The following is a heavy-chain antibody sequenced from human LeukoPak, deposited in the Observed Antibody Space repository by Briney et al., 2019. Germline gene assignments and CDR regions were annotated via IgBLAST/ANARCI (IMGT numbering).Heavy chain of an antibody. CDR1: GFTFSSYA. CDR2: ISGSGGST. Sequence: GGSLRLSCAASGFTFSSYAMSWVRQAPGKGLEWVSAISGSGGSTYYADSVKGRFTISRDNSKNTLYLQMNSLRAEDTAVYYCAKVAVAYCGGDCAREYFQHWGQGTLVTVSS. V-gene: IGHV3-23*01. J-gene: IGHJ1*01. CDR3: AKVAVAYCGGDCAREYFQH. D-gene: IGHD2-21*02.